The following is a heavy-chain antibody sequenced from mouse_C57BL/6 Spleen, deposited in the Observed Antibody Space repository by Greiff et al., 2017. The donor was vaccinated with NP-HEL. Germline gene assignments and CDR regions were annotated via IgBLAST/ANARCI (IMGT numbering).Heavy chain of an antibody. CDR3: ARSGPAMDY. CDR1: GYTFTSYW. V-gene: IGHV1-82*01. Sequence: QVQLQQPGAELVKPGASVKLSCKASGYTFTSYWMNWVKQRPGKGLEWIGRIYPGDGDTNYNGKFKGKATLTADKSSSTAYMQLSSLTSEDSAVYFCARSGPAMDYWGQGTSVTVSS. J-gene: IGHJ4*01. D-gene: IGHD3-1*01. CDR2: IYPGDGDT.